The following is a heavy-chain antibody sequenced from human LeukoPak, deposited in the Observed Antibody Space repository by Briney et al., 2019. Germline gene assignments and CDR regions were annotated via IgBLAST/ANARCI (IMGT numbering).Heavy chain of an antibody. Sequence: PGGSLRLSCAASGFTFSSYSMNWVRQAPGKGLEWVSSISSSSNYIYYADSVKSRFTISRDNAKNSLYLQMNSLRAEDTAVYYCAREYSGWSGRYFDLWGRGTLVTVSS. CDR3: AREYSGWSGRYFDL. D-gene: IGHD6-19*01. CDR1: GFTFSSYS. V-gene: IGHV3-21*01. J-gene: IGHJ2*01. CDR2: ISSSSNYI.